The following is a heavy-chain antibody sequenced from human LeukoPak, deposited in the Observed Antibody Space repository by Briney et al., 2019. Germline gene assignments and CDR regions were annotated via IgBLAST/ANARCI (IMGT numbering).Heavy chain of an antibody. CDR3: GRGRGSSWAKRCYMDV. CDR1: GGSISSYY. CDR2: ITHIGST. D-gene: IGHD6-13*01. V-gene: IGHV4-34*01. Sequence: PSETLSLTCTVSGGSISSYYWTWIRQPPGKGLEWIGEITHIGSTNYNPSLKSRVTISVDTSKNQFSLKLSSVTAADTALYYCGRGRGSSWAKRCYMDVWGKGTTVTVSS. J-gene: IGHJ6*03.